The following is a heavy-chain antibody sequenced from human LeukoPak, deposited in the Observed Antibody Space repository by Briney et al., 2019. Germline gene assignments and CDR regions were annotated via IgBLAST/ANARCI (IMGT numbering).Heavy chain of an antibody. CDR2: INHSGST. Sequence: PSETLPLTCAVYGRSFRGYYCSWIRQPPGKGLEWIGEINHSGSTNYNPSLKSRVTISLDTSKNQFSLKLSSVTAADTAVYYCARRYYDFWSGPLNFDYWGQGTLVTVSS. CDR3: ARRYYDFWSGPLNFDY. D-gene: IGHD3-3*01. CDR1: GRSFRGYY. V-gene: IGHV4-34*01. J-gene: IGHJ4*02.